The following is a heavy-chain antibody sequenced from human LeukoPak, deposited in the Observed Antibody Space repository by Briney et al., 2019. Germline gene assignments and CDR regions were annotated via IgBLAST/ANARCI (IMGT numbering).Heavy chain of an antibody. CDR1: GFTFSSYA. CDR2: ISGSGGST. J-gene: IGHJ4*02. D-gene: IGHD1-26*01. V-gene: IGHV3-23*01. CDR3: AKVLANSGSYE. Sequence: GGPLRLSCAASGFTFSSYAMSWVRQAPGKGLEWVSAISGSGGSTYYADSVKGRFTISRDNSKNTLYLQMNSLRAEDTAVYYCAKVLANSGSYEWGQGTLVTVSS.